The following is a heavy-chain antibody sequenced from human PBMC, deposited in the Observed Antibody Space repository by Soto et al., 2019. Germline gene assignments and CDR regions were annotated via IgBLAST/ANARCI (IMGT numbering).Heavy chain of an antibody. J-gene: IGHJ4*02. CDR3: ARGGVSTRTFDY. D-gene: IGHD3-3*01. CDR1: GYNFAGYW. Sequence: ESLKISCKGSGYNFAGYWFAWVRQMPGKGLELMGIIYPSDSDTRYRPSFQGQVTISADKSISSAYLQWSSLRASDTAMYYCARGGVSTRTFDYWGQGTPVTVSS. CDR2: IYPSDSDT. V-gene: IGHV5-51*01.